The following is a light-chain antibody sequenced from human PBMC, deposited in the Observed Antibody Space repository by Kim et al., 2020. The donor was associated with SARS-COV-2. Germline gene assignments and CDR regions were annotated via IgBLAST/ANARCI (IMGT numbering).Light chain of an antibody. J-gene: IGLJ1*01. V-gene: IGLV2-11*01. Sequence: QSALTQPRSVSGSPGQSVTISCTGTSSDVGDYNSVSWYQQHPGKAPKVMIYDVSKRPSGVPNRFSGSKSGNTASLTISGLQPEDEADYFCCSYAGSYTYVLGTGTKVTVL. CDR1: SSDVGDYNS. CDR2: DVS. CDR3: CSYAGSYTYV.